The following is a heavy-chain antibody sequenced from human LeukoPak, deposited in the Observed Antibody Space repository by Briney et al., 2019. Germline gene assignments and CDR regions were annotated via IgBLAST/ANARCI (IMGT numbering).Heavy chain of an antibody. V-gene: IGHV4-31*03. CDR3: AREGSLELRRGAFDI. Sequence: SQTLSLTCTVSGGSISSGGYYWSWIRQHPGKGLEWIGYIYYSGSTYYNPSLKSRVTISVDTSKNQFSLKLSSVTAADTAVYYCAREGSLELRRGAFDIRGQGTMVTVSS. D-gene: IGHD1-7*01. CDR2: IYYSGST. CDR1: GGSISSGGYY. J-gene: IGHJ3*02.